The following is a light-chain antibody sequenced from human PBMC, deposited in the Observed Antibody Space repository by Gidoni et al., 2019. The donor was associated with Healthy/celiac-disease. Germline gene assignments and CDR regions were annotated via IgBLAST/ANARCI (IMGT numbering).Light chain of an antibody. CDR1: SLRSYY. J-gene: IGLJ2*01. CDR2: GKN. Sequence: SSELTQDPAVSVALGQTVRSTCQGDSLRSYYASWYQQKQGQAPVLVIYGKNNRPSGIPDRFSGSSSGNTASLTITGAQAEDEAYYYCNSRDSSGNHPVFGGGTKLTVL. CDR3: NSRDSSGNHPV. V-gene: IGLV3-19*01.